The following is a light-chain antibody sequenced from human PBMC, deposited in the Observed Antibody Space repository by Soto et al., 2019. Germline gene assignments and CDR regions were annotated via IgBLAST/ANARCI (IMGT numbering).Light chain of an antibody. CDR1: QSVSSN. CDR2: ATS. J-gene: IGKJ4*01. V-gene: IGKV3-15*01. Sequence: EIVMTQSPATLSVSPGERASLPCRASQSVSSNLAWYQQKPGQTPRLLIYATSTRATGIPARFSGSGSGTEFTLTISSLQSEDFAVYYCQHYNNWPLTFGGGTKVDIK. CDR3: QHYNNWPLT.